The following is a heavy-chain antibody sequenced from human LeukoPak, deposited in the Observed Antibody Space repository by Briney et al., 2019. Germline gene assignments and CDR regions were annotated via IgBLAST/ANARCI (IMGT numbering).Heavy chain of an antibody. CDR2: INYSGST. Sequence: SETLSLTCAVSGGSFSGYYWSWIRRPPGKGLEWIGEINYSGSTDYNPSLKSRVTISLDTSKNRFSLRLSSVTAADTAVYYCARHRLEMASSHDAFDLWGQGTMVTVSS. J-gene: IGHJ3*01. CDR3: ARHRLEMASSHDAFDL. CDR1: GGSFSGYY. D-gene: IGHD5-24*01. V-gene: IGHV4-34*01.